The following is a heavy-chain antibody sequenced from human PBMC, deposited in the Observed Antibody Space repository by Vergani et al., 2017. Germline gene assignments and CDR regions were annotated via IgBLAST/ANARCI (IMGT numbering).Heavy chain of an antibody. Sequence: QVQLVQSGAEVKKPGASVKVSCKASGYTFTSYGISWVRQAPGQGLEWMGWISAYNGNTNYAQQLQGRVTMTTDTSTSTAYMELRSLRADDTAVYYCARDHRIAVATTWDYYYYGMDVWGQGTTVTVSS. CDR1: GYTFTSYG. CDR3: ARDHRIAVATTWDYYYYGMDV. D-gene: IGHD6-19*01. V-gene: IGHV1-18*01. J-gene: IGHJ6*02. CDR2: ISAYNGNT.